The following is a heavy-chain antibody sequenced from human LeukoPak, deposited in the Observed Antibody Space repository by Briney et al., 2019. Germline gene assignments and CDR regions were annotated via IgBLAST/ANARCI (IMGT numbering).Heavy chain of an antibody. CDR3: SRSPPYSSSSY. J-gene: IGHJ4*02. D-gene: IGHD6-6*01. Sequence: QAGGSLRLSCTASGFTFGDYAMSWVRQAPRKGLEWVGFIRSKAYGATTEYAASVKGRFTISRDDSKSIAYLQMNSLKAEDTAVYYCSRSPPYSSSSYWGQGTLVTVSS. V-gene: IGHV3-49*04. CDR2: IRSKAYGATT. CDR1: GFTFGDYA.